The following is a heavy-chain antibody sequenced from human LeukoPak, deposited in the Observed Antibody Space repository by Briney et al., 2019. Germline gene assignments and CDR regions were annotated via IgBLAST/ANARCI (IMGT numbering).Heavy chain of an antibody. CDR1: GFTFSSYA. D-gene: IGHD2-2*01. V-gene: IGHV3-23*01. CDR2: ISGSGGST. J-gene: IGHJ6*02. CDR3: AKGDGYCSSTSCYYYYYGMDG. Sequence: GGSLRLSCAASGFTFSSYAMSWVRQAPGKGLEWVSAISGSGGSTYYADSVKGRFTISRDNSKNTLYQQMNSLRAEGTAVYYCAKGDGYCSSTSCYYYYYGMDGWGQGTKVTGSS.